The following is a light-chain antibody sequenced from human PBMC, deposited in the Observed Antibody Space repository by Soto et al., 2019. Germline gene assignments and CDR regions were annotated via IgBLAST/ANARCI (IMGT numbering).Light chain of an antibody. V-gene: IGKV1-39*01. Sequence: DVQMTQSPSSLSASLGDSVTIXXRASQDINGRLNWDQQTRGRVPKVXIYGASNLESGVPSRFSGSGAGTDFTLTISGLQPEDFASYYCQQCYSPPLSFGGGTKVDIK. CDR2: GAS. J-gene: IGKJ4*01. CDR3: QQCYSPPLS. CDR1: QDINGR.